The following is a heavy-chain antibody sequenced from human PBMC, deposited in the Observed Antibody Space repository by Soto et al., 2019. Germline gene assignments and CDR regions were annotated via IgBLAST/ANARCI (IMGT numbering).Heavy chain of an antibody. CDR1: GGIFSSYG. CDR3: ARSALPAAINNWFDP. Sequence: QVQLVQSGAEVRKPGSSVKVSCKASGGIFSSYGISWVRQAPGQVLEWMGGIIPFFVTANYAQKFQARVTITADKSTSTAYMELSSLRSEYTAVYYCARSALPAAINNWFDPWGQGTLVTVSS. D-gene: IGHD2-2*01. J-gene: IGHJ5*02. CDR2: IIPFFVTA. V-gene: IGHV1-69*06.